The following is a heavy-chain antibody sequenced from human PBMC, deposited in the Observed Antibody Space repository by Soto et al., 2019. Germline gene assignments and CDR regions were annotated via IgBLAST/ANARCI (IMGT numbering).Heavy chain of an antibody. CDR1: RFTFSSYD. CDR3: ARAGYYDILTGPLDV. CDR2: IGTAGDT. V-gene: IGHV3-13*04. Sequence: GESLKISCAASRFTFSSYDMHWVRQATGKGLEWVSAIGTAGDTYYPGSVKGRFTISRENAKNSLYLQMNSLRAGDTAVYYCARAGYYDILTGPLDVWGQGTTVTVSS. D-gene: IGHD3-9*01. J-gene: IGHJ6*02.